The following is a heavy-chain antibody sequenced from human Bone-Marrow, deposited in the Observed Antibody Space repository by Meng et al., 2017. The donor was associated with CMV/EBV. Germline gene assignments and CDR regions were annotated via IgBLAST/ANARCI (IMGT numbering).Heavy chain of an antibody. J-gene: IGHJ4*02. CDR1: GYTFTAHF. Sequence: ASVKVSCKASGYTFTAHFFHWVRQAPGQGLEWMGWIHPQRGYTNYEQQFQGRLTLTSDTSINTGYMELTRLTSDDTAVYYCARDNNWGPDYWGQGTLVTVSS. CDR3: ARDNNWGPDY. CDR2: IHPQRGYT. V-gene: IGHV1-2*02. D-gene: IGHD1-1*01.